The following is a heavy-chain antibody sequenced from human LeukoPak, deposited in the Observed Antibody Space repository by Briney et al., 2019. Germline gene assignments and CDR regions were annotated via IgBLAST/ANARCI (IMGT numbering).Heavy chain of an antibody. CDR2: IWYDGSNK. V-gene: IGHV3-33*06. J-gene: IGHJ4*02. CDR1: GFTLSSYG. CDR3: AKDSNESLDY. Sequence: GGSLRLSCVASGFTLSSYGMHWVRQAPGKGLEWVAVIWYDGSNKNYADSVKGRFTISRDNSKNTLYLQMNSLRAEDTAVYYCAKDSNESLDYWGRGTLVTVSS. D-gene: IGHD2-2*01.